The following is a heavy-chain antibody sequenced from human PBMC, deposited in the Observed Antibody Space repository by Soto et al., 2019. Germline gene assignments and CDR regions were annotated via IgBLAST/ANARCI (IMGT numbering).Heavy chain of an antibody. CDR1: GGSISSGGYY. D-gene: IGHD6-13*01. CDR3: ARGYSSSWHVWFDP. J-gene: IGHJ5*02. V-gene: IGHV4-31*03. CDR2: IYYSGST. Sequence: SETLSLTCTVSGGSISSGGYYWSWIRQHPGKGLEWIGYIYYSGSTYYNPSLKSRVTISVDTSKNQFSLKLSSVTAADTAVYYCARGYSSSWHVWFDPWGQGTLVTVS.